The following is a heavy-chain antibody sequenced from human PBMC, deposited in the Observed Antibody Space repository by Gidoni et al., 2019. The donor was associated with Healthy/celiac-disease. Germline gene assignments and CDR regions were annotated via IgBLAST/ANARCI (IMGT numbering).Heavy chain of an antibody. Sequence: EVQLVESGGGLVQPGRSLRLSCAASGFTFDDYAMHWVRQAPGKGLEWVSGIRWNSGSIGYADSVKGRFTISRDNAKNSLYLQMNSLRAEDTALYYCAKEKKPRGSSAFDYWGQGTLVTVSS. V-gene: IGHV3-9*01. J-gene: IGHJ4*02. D-gene: IGHD1-26*01. CDR2: IRWNSGSI. CDR3: AKEKKPRGSSAFDY. CDR1: GFTFDDYA.